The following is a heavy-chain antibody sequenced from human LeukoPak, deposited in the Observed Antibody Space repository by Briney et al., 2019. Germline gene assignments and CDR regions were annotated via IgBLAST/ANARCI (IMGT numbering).Heavy chain of an antibody. CDR1: GFTFSSYA. V-gene: IGHV3-23*01. CDR2: ISGSGGST. Sequence: PGGSLRLSCAASGFTFSSYAMSWVRQAPGKGLEWVSAISGSGGSTYYADSVKGRFTISRDNSKNTLYLQMNSLRAEDTAVYYCAKELESETYYYDSSGYYSDAFDIWGQGTMVTVSS. CDR3: AKELESETYYYDSSGYYSDAFDI. J-gene: IGHJ3*02. D-gene: IGHD3-22*01.